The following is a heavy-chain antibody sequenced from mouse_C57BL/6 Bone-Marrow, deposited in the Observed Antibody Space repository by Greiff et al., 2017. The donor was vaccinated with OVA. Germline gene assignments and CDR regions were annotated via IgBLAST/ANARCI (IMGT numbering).Heavy chain of an antibody. Sequence: EVQVVESGGGLVKPGGSLKLSCAASGFTFSDYGMHWVRQAPEKGLEWVAYISSGSSTIYYAATVKGRFTISRDNAKNTLFLQMTSLRSEDTAMYDCARPRYSNYAWFAYWGQGTLVTVSA. V-gene: IGHV5-17*01. CDR1: GFTFSDYG. CDR3: ARPRYSNYAWFAY. D-gene: IGHD2-5*01. CDR2: ISSGSSTI. J-gene: IGHJ3*01.